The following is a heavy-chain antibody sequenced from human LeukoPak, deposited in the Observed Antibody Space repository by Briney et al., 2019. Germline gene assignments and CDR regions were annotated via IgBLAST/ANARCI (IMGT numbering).Heavy chain of an antibody. CDR1: GGTFISYA. CDR3: ARALTDYYDSSGYSSFGY. V-gene: IGHV1-69*05. D-gene: IGHD3-22*01. Sequence: GASXXVXCKASGGTFISYAISWVRQAPGQGLEWMGGIIPIFGTANYAQKFQGRVTITTDESTSTAYMELSSLRSEDTAVYYCARALTDYYDSSGYSSFGYWGQGTLVTVSS. J-gene: IGHJ4*02. CDR2: IIPIFGTA.